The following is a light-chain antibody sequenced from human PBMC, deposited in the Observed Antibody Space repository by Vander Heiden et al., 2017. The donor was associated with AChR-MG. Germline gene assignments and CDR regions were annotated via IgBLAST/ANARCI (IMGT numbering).Light chain of an antibody. CDR3: AAWDDSLNGWV. CDR2: SNN. J-gene: IGLJ3*02. Sequence: QSVLTQPPSASGTPGQRVTISCFGSSSNIGRNIVNWYQQLPGMAPKLLMYSNNQRPSGVPDRFSGSKSGTSASLAISVLQSEDEADYYCAAWDDSLNGWVFGGGTKLTVL. CDR1: SSNIGRNI. V-gene: IGLV1-44*01.